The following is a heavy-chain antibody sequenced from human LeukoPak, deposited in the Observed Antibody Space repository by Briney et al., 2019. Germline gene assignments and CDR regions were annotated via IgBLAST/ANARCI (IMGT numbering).Heavy chain of an antibody. CDR1: GFTFSDYY. V-gene: IGHV3-15*01. CDR2: IKSKTDGGTT. Sequence: PGGSLRLSCAASGFTFSDYYMSWIRQAPGKGLEWVGRIKSKTDGGTTDYAAPVKGRFTISRDDSKNTLYLQMNSLKTEDTAVYYCTTVGEYYYDSSGYLHWGQGTLVTVSS. D-gene: IGHD3-22*01. J-gene: IGHJ1*01. CDR3: TTVGEYYYDSSGYLH.